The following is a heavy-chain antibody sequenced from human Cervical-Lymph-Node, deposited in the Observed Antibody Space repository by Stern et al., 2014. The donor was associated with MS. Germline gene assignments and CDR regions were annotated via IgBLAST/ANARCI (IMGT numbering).Heavy chain of an antibody. V-gene: IGHV5-51*01. CDR3: ARDYGDYAFDY. CDR1: GYSFTANW. J-gene: IGHJ4*02. D-gene: IGHD4-17*01. Sequence: EVHLVESGAEVKKPGASLQISCKGSGYSFTANWIAWVRQMPGKGLAWMGIIYPGDSDTRYSPSFQGQVTISADKSISTAYLQWSSLKASDTAMYYCARDYGDYAFDYWGQGTLVTVSS. CDR2: IYPGDSDT.